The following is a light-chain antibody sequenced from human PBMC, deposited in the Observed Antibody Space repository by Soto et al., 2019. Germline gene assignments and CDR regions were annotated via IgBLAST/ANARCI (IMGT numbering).Light chain of an antibody. Sequence: EIVLTQSPATLSLSPGERATLSCRASQSVSSYLAWYQQKPGQAPRLLIYDASNRATGIPARFSGSGSGTDFTLTISSLDPEDFAVYYCQQRSNCPPITFGQGTRLEIK. J-gene: IGKJ5*01. CDR2: DAS. CDR3: QQRSNCPPIT. CDR1: QSVSSY. V-gene: IGKV3-11*01.